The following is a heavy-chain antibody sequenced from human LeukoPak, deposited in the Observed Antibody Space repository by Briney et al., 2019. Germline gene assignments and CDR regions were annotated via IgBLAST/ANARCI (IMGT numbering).Heavy chain of an antibody. CDR2: ITASGSRA. J-gene: IGHJ4*02. CDR3: ARGKETGTTAFDY. D-gene: IGHD1-7*01. CDR1: QCKFNNFG. Sequence: GGSLRLSCATSQCKFNNFGMTWVRQAPGKGLEWVSSITASGSRAQYADSVQGRFTISRDNSKNTLYLQMNSLRAEDTAVYYCARGKETGTTAFDYWGQGTPVTVSS. V-gene: IGHV3-23*01.